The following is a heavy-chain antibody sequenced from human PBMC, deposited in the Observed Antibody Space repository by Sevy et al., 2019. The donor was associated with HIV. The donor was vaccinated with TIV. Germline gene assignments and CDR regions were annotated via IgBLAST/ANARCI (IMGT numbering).Heavy chain of an antibody. CDR1: GGSITTGPFY. Sequence: SETLSLTCSVSGGSITTGPFYWAWIRQSPGKGPEGLGGMFGTVEPNGNTYSNATPKTRIAMSMVSSNNRIALSLRSLMAADTAVYFCAKSVKSSYDIPAFDHWGQGIPVTGSS. D-gene: IGHD3-16*02. CDR3: AKSVKSSYDIPAFDH. CDR2: MFGTVEPNGNT. V-gene: IGHV4-39*02. J-gene: IGHJ4*02.